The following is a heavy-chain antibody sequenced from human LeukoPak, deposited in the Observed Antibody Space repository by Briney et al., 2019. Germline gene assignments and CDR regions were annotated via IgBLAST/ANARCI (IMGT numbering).Heavy chain of an antibody. D-gene: IGHD3-22*01. CDR3: TSRGDSSGYSYPFDY. J-gene: IGHJ4*02. V-gene: IGHV3-73*01. Sequence: GGSLRLSCAASGLNFSGSAMHWFRQASGKGLDGVGRIRSKANSYATAYAASVKGRFTLSRDDSKITAYLQMDSLKTEDTAVYYCTSRGDSSGYSYPFDYWGQGTLVTVSS. CDR1: GLNFSGSA. CDR2: IRSKANSYAT.